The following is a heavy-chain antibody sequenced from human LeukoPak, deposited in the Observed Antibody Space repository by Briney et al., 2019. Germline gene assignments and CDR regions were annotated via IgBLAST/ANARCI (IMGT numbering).Heavy chain of an antibody. CDR1: GFTFSNAW. D-gene: IGHD1-26*01. V-gene: IGHV3-15*01. J-gene: IGHJ3*01. CDR2: IKSKTDGGTT. Sequence: GGSLRLSCAASGFTFSNAWMSWVRQAPGKGLEWVGRIKSKTDGGTTDYAAPVKGRFTISRDDSKNTLYLQMNSLKTDDTAVYYCVASSGSYYDNAFDVWGQGTMVTVSS. CDR3: VASSGSYYDNAFDV.